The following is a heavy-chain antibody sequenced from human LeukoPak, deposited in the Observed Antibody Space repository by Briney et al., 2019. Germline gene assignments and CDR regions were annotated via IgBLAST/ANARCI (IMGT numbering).Heavy chain of an antibody. D-gene: IGHD2-2*01. CDR1: GGSFSAYS. V-gene: IGHV4-34*01. CDR3: ARGGGSGVPAARIDY. CDR2: INHSGST. Sequence: SETLSLTCTVYGGSFSAYSWTWIRQPPGKGLEWIGEINHSGSTNYNPSLKSRVTISVATSKNQFSLKLSSVTAADTAVYYCARGGGSGVPAARIDYWGQGTLVTVPS. J-gene: IGHJ4*02.